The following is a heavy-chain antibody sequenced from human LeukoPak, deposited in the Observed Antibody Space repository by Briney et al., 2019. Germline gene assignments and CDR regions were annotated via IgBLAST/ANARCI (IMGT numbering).Heavy chain of an antibody. CDR2: IYSGST. D-gene: IGHD3-3*01. V-gene: IGHV4-38-2*02. CDR1: GFSISSDYH. Sequence: PSETLSLTCTVSGFSISSDYHWCWIRQPPGKGLEWIGTIYSGSTYYNPSLKSRFTISLDTSKNQFSLKLSSVTAADTAVYYCARGDPSLRFLEWSPYYYYYMDVWGKGTTVTVSS. CDR3: ARGDPSLRFLEWSPYYYYYMDV. J-gene: IGHJ6*03.